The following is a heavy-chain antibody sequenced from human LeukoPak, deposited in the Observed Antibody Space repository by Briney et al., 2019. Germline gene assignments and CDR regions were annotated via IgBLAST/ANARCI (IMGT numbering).Heavy chain of an antibody. J-gene: IGHJ4*02. D-gene: IGHD2-15*01. Sequence: GGSLRLSCAASGFTFSSYEMNWVRQAPGKGLEWVSYISSSGSTIYYADSVKGRFTISRDNSKNTLYLQMNSLRAEDTAVYYCAKGSRPVIAATFFDYWGQGTLVTVSS. V-gene: IGHV3-48*03. CDR2: ISSSGSTI. CDR1: GFTFSSYE. CDR3: AKGSRPVIAATFFDY.